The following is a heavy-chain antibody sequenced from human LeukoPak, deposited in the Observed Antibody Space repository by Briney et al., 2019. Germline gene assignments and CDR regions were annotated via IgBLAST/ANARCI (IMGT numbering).Heavy chain of an antibody. CDR2: ISGSGDT. Sequence: GGSLRLSCAASGFTFSGYAIGWVRQSPGQGLEWVSAISGSGDTYYADSVKGRFTISRDNSKNTLYLQMNSPRAEDTAVYYCATTGYSSRNYWGQGTLVTVSS. D-gene: IGHD6-13*01. CDR1: GFTFSGYA. CDR3: ATTGYSSRNY. J-gene: IGHJ4*02. V-gene: IGHV3-23*01.